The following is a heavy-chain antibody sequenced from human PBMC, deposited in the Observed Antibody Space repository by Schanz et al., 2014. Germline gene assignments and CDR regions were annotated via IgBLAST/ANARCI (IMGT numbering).Heavy chain of an antibody. CDR1: GFTFSSYG. J-gene: IGHJ4*02. D-gene: IGHD1-26*01. CDR2: IKLDGSEK. V-gene: IGHV3-7*01. CDR3: AKYGTGKGVSFEY. Sequence: VQLVESGGALVQPGGSLRLSCAASGFTFSSYGMHWVRQAPGKGLEWVANIKLDGSEKYYVDSVKGRFTISRDNAKNSLYLQMNSLTAEDTAVYYCAKYGTGKGVSFEYWGQGTLVTVSS.